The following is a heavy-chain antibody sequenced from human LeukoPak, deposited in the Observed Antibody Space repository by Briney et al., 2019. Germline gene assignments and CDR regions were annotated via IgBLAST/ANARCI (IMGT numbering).Heavy chain of an antibody. CDR3: ARAGGGGFYGDYGYFDY. J-gene: IGHJ4*02. Sequence: SETLSLTCTVSGGSISSSSYYWGWIRQPPGKGLEWIGSIYYSGSTYYNPSLKSRVTISVDTSKNQFSLKLSSVTAADTAVYYCARAGGGGFYGDYGYFDYWGQGTLVTVSS. CDR1: GGSISSSSYY. CDR2: IYYSGST. D-gene: IGHD4-17*01. V-gene: IGHV4-39*07.